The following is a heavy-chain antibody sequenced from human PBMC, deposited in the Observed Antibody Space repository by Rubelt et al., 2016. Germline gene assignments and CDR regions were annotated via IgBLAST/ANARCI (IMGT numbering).Heavy chain of an antibody. J-gene: IGHJ3*02. CDR2: INHSGST. CDR3: ARLLRYFDWLSPDAFDI. D-gene: IGHD3-9*01. CDR1: GGSFSGYY. Sequence: QVQLQQWGAGLLKPSETLSLTCAVYGGSFSGYYWSWIRQPPGKGLEWIGEINHSGSTNYNPSLKGWVTISVDTSKNQFSLKLSSVTAADTAVYYCARLLRYFDWLSPDAFDIWGQGTMVTVSS. V-gene: IGHV4-34*01.